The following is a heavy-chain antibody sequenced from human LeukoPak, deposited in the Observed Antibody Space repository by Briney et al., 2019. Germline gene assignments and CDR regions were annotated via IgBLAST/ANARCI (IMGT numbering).Heavy chain of an antibody. J-gene: IGHJ4*02. CDR2: INHSGST. CDR1: GGSFSGYY. V-gene: IGHV4-34*01. Sequence: SETLSLTCAVYGGSFSGYYWSWIRQPPGKGLEWIGEINHSGSTNYNPSLKSRVTISVDTSKNQFSLKLSSVTAADTAVYYCARAWRDIVVVPAATGFDYWGQGTLVTVSS. D-gene: IGHD2-2*01. CDR3: ARAWRDIVVVPAATGFDY.